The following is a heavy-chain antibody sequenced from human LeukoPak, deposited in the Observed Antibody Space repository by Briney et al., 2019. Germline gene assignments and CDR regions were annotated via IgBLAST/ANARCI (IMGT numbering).Heavy chain of an antibody. CDR3: AGPSSSGVGY. CDR2: IRYDGSNK. V-gene: IGHV3-30*02. CDR1: GFTFSSYG. D-gene: IGHD6-6*01. Sequence: GSLRLSCAASGFTFSSYGMHWVRQAPGKGLEWVAFIRYDGSNKYYADSVKGRFTISRDNSKNVLYVQMNRLRVEDTAVYYCAGPSSSGVGYWGQGTLVTVSS. J-gene: IGHJ4*02.